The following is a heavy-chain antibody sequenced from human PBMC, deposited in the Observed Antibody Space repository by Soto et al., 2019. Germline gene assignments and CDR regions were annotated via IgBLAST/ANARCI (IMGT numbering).Heavy chain of an antibody. V-gene: IGHV3-30*03. Sequence: QVQLVESGGGVVQPGRSLRLSCAASGFTFSNYVMHWVRQAPGKGLEWVAVISYDGSNKYYADSVKGRFTTSRDNSKNTLYLQMNSLRAEDTAVYYCAPRYHGSSWYESSFDPWGQGTLVTVSS. CDR2: ISYDGSNK. D-gene: IGHD6-13*01. CDR1: GFTFSNYV. J-gene: IGHJ5*02. CDR3: APRYHGSSWYESSFDP.